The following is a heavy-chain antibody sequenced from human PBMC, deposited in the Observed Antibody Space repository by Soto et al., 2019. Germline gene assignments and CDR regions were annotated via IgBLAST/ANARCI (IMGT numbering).Heavy chain of an antibody. CDR2: IKSKTDGGTT. J-gene: IGHJ4*02. CDR1: CFTFSNAW. Sequence: SLRLSCTASCFTFSNAWMNWVRHAPFKLLEWVGRIKSKTDGGTTDYAAPVKGRFTISRDDSKDTLYLQMNSLKTEDTAVYYCTTDPVTMIVVVPSSGWGQGTLVTVSS. D-gene: IGHD3-22*01. V-gene: IGHV3-15*07. CDR3: TTDPVTMIVVVPSSG.